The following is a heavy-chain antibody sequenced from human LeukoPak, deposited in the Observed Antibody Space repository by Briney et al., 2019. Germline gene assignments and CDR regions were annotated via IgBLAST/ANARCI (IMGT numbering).Heavy chain of an antibody. CDR2: IIPIFGTA. Sequence: SVKVSCKASGGTFSSYAISWVRQAPGQGLEWMGGIIPIFGTANYAQKFQGRVTITADESTSTAYMELSSLRSEDTAVYYCATPRYCSGGSCSPGYYYGMDVWGQGTTVTVSS. V-gene: IGHV1-69*13. D-gene: IGHD2-15*01. CDR3: ATPRYCSGGSCSPGYYYGMDV. CDR1: GGTFSSYA. J-gene: IGHJ6*02.